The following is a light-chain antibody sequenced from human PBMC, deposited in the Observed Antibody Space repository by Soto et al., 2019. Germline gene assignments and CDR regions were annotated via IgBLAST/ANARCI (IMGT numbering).Light chain of an antibody. CDR2: EVS. CDR1: SSDVGGYNY. V-gene: IGLV2-14*01. Sequence: QSALTQPGAVSGSPGQSITISCTGTSSDVGGYNYVCWYQHHPGKAPKLIISEVSNRPSGVSDHFSGSKSGNTASLTISGLQPEDEADYYCTSFTSSTTYVFGTGTKVTVL. J-gene: IGLJ1*01. CDR3: TSFTSSTTYV.